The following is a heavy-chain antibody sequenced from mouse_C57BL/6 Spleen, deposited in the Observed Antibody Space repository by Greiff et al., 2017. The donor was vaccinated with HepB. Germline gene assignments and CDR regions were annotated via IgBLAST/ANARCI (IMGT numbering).Heavy chain of an antibody. D-gene: IGHD1-1*01. V-gene: IGHV1-81*01. CDR3: ARMIYGSSYGYFDV. CDR1: GYTFTSYG. Sequence: QVQLKESGAELARPGASVKLSCKASGYTFTSYGISWVKQRTGQGLEWIGEIYPRSGNTYYNEKFKGKATLTADKSSSTAYMELRSLTSEDSAVYFCARMIYGSSYGYFDVWGTGTTVTVSS. CDR2: IYPRSGNT. J-gene: IGHJ1*03.